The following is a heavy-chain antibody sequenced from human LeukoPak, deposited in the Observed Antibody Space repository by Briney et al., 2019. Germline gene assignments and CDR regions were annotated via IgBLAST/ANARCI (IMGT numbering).Heavy chain of an antibody. CDR3: ARDALYCSGGSCYFDY. J-gene: IGHJ4*02. V-gene: IGHV4-4*07. CDR2: IYTSGST. D-gene: IGHD2-15*01. CDR1: GGSISSYY. Sequence: PSETLSLTCTVSGGSISSYYWSWIRQPAGKGLEWIGRIYTSGSTNYNPSLKSRVTMSVDTSKNQCSLKLSSVTAADTAVYYCARDALYCSGGSCYFDYWGQGTLVTVSS.